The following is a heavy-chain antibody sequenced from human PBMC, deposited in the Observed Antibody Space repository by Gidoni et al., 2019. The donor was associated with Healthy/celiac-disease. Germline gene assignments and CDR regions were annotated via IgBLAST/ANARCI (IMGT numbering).Heavy chain of an antibody. CDR3: ARVAPYDFWRAEAPFDP. D-gene: IGHD3-3*01. Sequence: QVQLQESGPGLVKPSETLSLTCPVPGGSISSYYWSWIRQPPGKGLEWIGYIYYSGSTNYNPSLKSRVTISVDTSKNQFSLKLSSVTAADTAVYYCARVAPYDFWRAEAPFDPWGQGTLVTVSS. V-gene: IGHV4-59*01. CDR1: GGSISSYY. J-gene: IGHJ5*02. CDR2: IYYSGST.